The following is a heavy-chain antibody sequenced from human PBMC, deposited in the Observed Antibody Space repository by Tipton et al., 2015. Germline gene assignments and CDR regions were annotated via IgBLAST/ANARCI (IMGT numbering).Heavy chain of an antibody. CDR2: IQYSGST. CDR1: SDSISKYY. Sequence: LRLSCSVSSDSISKYYWSWIRQPPGKELEWIGYIQYSGSTNYNPSLKSPVTISVDTSKTQFSPKMSSVTASDTAVYYCARARVRLGVLFDSWGQGILVTVSS. CDR3: ARARVRLGVLFDS. D-gene: IGHD5/OR15-5a*01. V-gene: IGHV4-59*01. J-gene: IGHJ4*02.